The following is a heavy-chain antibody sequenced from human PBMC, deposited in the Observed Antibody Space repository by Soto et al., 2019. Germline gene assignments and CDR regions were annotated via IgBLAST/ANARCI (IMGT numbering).Heavy chain of an antibody. J-gene: IGHJ3*01. CDR3: ARDLGIGSGPFDA. Sequence: QVQLQESGPGLVKPSETLSLTCTVSGDSITSYYWSWIRQPPGKALEWIGYIYYSGSTDNDPSLTSRVTMSLDPSKKQFSVKLKSVTAADTAVYYCARDLGIGSGPFDAWGQGTMVTVSS. CDR2: IYYSGST. CDR1: GDSITSYY. V-gene: IGHV4-59*01. D-gene: IGHD2-2*03.